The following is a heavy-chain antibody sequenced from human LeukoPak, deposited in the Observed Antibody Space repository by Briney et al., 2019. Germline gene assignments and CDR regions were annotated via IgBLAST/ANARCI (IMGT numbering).Heavy chain of an antibody. CDR2: IYYSGST. D-gene: IGHD3-3*01. J-gene: IGHJ6*03. CDR3: ARGGSYYDFWSGYYDYYYYMDV. V-gene: IGHV4-59*01. Sequence: SETLSLTCTVSGGSISSYYWSWIRQPPGKGLEWIGYIYYSGSTNYNPSLKSRVTTSVDTSKNQFPLRLTSVTAADTAVYYCARGGSYYDFWSGYYDYYYYMDVWGKGTTVTVSS. CDR1: GGSISSYY.